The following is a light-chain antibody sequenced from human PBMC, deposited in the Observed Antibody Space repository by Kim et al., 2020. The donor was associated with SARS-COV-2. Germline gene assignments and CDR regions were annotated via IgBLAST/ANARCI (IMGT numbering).Light chain of an antibody. CDR1: SLRRYY. Sequence: ALGKTVTITCQGDSLRRYYASWYQQKPGQAPLLVIYAKTNRPSGIPDRFSGSTSGNTASLTITGAQAEDEADYYCKSRDNSGNHYVFGTGTKVTVL. J-gene: IGLJ1*01. CDR2: AKT. V-gene: IGLV3-19*01. CDR3: KSRDNSGNHYV.